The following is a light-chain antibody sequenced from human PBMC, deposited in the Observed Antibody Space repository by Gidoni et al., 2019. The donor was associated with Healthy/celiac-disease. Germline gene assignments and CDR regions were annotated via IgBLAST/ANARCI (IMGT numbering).Light chain of an antibody. Sequence: EIVMTQSPATLAVSTGESATLACRASQSVSSNLALYQQKPGHAPRLLIYGASTRATGIPAWCSGSGSGTLFILIISSLQSEDLAFYYCQHYNNCPSTFGQGTRLEIK. CDR1: QSVSSN. V-gene: IGKV3-15*01. CDR3: QHYNNCPST. J-gene: IGKJ5*01. CDR2: GAS.